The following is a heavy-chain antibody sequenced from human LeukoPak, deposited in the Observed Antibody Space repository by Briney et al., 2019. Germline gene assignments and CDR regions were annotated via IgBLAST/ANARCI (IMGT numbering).Heavy chain of an antibody. CDR2: IYYSGST. CDR3: ARGVPEYYDFWSGYFYYFDY. D-gene: IGHD3-3*01. Sequence: SETLSLTSTVSGGSISSYYWSWIRQPPGKGLEWIGYIYYSGSTNYNPSLKSRVTISVDTSKNQFSLKLTSVTAADTAVYYCARGVPEYYDFWSGYFYYFDYWGQGTLVTVSS. J-gene: IGHJ4*02. CDR1: GGSISSYY. V-gene: IGHV4-59*01.